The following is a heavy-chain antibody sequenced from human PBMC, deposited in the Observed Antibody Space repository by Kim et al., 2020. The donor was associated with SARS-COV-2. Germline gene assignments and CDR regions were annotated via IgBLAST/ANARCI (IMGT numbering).Heavy chain of an antibody. D-gene: IGHD2-15*01. CDR2: INHSGST. V-gene: IGHV4-34*01. CDR1: GGSFSGYY. Sequence: SETLSLTCAVYGGSFSGYYWSWIRQPPGKGLEWIGEINHSGSTNYNPSLKSRVTISVDTSKNQFSLKLSSVTAADTAVYYCARGDRDKPGGYCSGGSCYSYFDYWGQGTLVTVSS. J-gene: IGHJ4*02. CDR3: ARGDRDKPGGYCSGGSCYSYFDY.